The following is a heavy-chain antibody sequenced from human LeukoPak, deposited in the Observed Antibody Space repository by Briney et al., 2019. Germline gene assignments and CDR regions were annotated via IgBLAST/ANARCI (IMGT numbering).Heavy chain of an antibody. Sequence: PGGSLRLSCAASGFTFSSYWMHWVRQAPGKGLVWVSRINSDGSSTSYADSVKGRFTISRDNAKNTLYLQMNSLRAEDTAVYYCARAYYYDSSGYYPDDYWGQGTLVTVSS. D-gene: IGHD3-22*01. V-gene: IGHV3-74*01. CDR3: ARAYYYDSSGYYPDDY. J-gene: IGHJ4*02. CDR2: INSDGSST. CDR1: GFTFSSYW.